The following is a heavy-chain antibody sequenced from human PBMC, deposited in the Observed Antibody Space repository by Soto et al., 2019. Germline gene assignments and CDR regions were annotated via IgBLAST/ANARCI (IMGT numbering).Heavy chain of an antibody. D-gene: IGHD4-17*01. Sequence: QVQLVESGGGVVQPGRSLRLSCAASGFTFSSYGMHWVRQAPGKGLEWVAVISYDGSNKYYADSVKGRFTISRDNSKNTLYLQMNSLRAEDTDVYYCAKVFYGDSSLFDYWGQGTLVTVSS. CDR2: ISYDGSNK. CDR3: AKVFYGDSSLFDY. J-gene: IGHJ4*02. CDR1: GFTFSSYG. V-gene: IGHV3-30*18.